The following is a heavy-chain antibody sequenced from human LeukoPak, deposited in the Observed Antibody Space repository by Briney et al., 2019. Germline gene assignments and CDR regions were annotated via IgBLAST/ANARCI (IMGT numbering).Heavy chain of an antibody. CDR3: AGSDT. J-gene: IGHJ5*02. CDR2: RIAIFPAP. V-gene: IGHV1-69*05. Sequence: SVKVSCKASGYTFTGYYIHWVRQAPGQGLEWMGGRIAIFPAPNYAQKFRGRISVTTDESTSTAFMELSSLRSEDTAVYYCAGSDTWGQGTLVTVSS. CDR1: GYTFTGYY.